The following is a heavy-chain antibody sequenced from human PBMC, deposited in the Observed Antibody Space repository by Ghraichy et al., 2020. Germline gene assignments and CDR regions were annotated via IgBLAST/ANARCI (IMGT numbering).Heavy chain of an antibody. V-gene: IGHV3-74*01. CDR2: LNTDGTTV. CDR3: VRSYKDGLRHFDY. D-gene: IGHD1-14*01. J-gene: IGHJ4*02. CDR1: GFSFTDYW. Sequence: GGSLRLSCAASGFSFTDYWMHWVRQTPGRGLEWVSHLNTDGTTVNYADSVKGRFTISRDNAKNMVYLQMISLTVEDTAFYYCVRSYKDGLRHFDYWGQGTLVTVSS.